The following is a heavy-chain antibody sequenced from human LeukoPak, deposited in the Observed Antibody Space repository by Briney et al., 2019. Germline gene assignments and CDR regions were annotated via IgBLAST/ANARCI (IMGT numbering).Heavy chain of an antibody. J-gene: IGHJ4*02. CDR3: ARDRSGSPDY. V-gene: IGHV3-11*06. CDR1: GFTFSDYY. D-gene: IGHD5-12*01. CDR2: ISSSSSYT. Sequence: GGSLRLSCAASGFTFSDYYVSWIRQAPGKGLEWVSDISSSSSYTNYVDSVKGRFTISRDNTKNSLYLQMNSLRAEDTAVYYCARDRSGSPDYWGQGTLVTVSS.